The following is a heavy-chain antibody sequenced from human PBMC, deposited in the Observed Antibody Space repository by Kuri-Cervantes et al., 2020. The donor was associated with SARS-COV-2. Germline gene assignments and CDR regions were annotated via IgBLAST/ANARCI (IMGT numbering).Heavy chain of an antibody. Sequence: GGSLRLSCAASGFTFSSYSMNWVRQAPGKGLEWVSSISSSSSYISHADSMKGRFTISRDNAKNSLYLQMNSLRAEDTAVYYCARDYGSGPSGAYYYYGMDVWGQGTTVNRLL. J-gene: IGHJ6*02. D-gene: IGHD3-10*01. CDR1: GFTFSSYS. CDR3: ARDYGSGPSGAYYYYGMDV. CDR2: ISSSSSYI. V-gene: IGHV3-21*01.